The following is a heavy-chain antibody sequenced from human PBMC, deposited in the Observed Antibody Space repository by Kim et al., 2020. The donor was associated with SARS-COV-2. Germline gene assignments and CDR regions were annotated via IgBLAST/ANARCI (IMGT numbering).Heavy chain of an antibody. J-gene: IGHJ6*02. V-gene: IGHV3-13*01. CDR1: GFTFSSYD. CDR3: ARAVRDLGSSGLYYYYYYGMDV. Sequence: GGSLRLSCAASGFTFSSYDMHWVRQATGKGLEWVSAIGTAGDTYYPGSVKGRFTISRENAKNSLYLQMNSLRAGDTAVYYCARAVRDLGSSGLYYYYYYGMDVWGQGTTVTVSS. D-gene: IGHD6-19*01. CDR2: IGTAGDT.